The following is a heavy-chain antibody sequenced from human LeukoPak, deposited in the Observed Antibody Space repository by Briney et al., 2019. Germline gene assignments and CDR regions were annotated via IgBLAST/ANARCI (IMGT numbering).Heavy chain of an antibody. CDR3: AKDQRVLMVYAISSLLDAFDI. D-gene: IGHD2-8*01. CDR1: GFTFSSYA. V-gene: IGHV3-23*01. Sequence: QPGGSLRLSCAASGFTFSSYAMSWVRQAPGKGLEWVSAISGSGGSTYYADSVKGRFTISRDNSKNTLYLQMNSLRAEDTAVYYCAKDQRVLMVYAISSLLDAFDIWGQGTMVTVSS. CDR2: ISGSGGST. J-gene: IGHJ3*02.